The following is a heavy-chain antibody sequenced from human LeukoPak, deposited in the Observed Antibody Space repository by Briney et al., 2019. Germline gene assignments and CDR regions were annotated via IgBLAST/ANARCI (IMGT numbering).Heavy chain of an antibody. V-gene: IGHV4-59*01. Sequence: SETLSLTCTVSGGSISSYYWSWIRQPPGKGLEWIGYIYYSGSTNYNPSLKSRVTISVDTSKNQFSLKLSSVTAADTAVYYCARVGPLDYDSSGYPIYYYYMDVWGKGTTVTVSS. D-gene: IGHD3-22*01. CDR3: ARVGPLDYDSSGYPIYYYYMDV. CDR1: GGSISSYY. J-gene: IGHJ6*03. CDR2: IYYSGST.